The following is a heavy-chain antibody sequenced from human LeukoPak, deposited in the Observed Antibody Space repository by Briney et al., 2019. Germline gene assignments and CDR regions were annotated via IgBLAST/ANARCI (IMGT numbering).Heavy chain of an antibody. J-gene: IGHJ4*02. Sequence: SETLSLTCTVSGDSISSRSYYWGWIRQPPGKGLEWIGGIFDSGSTYYNPSLESRVTISADTSNSQFSLKLSSVTAADTAVYYCARDLGREFDYWGQGTLVTVSS. CDR2: IFDSGST. V-gene: IGHV4-39*07. D-gene: IGHD3-16*01. CDR1: GDSISSRSYY. CDR3: ARDLGREFDY.